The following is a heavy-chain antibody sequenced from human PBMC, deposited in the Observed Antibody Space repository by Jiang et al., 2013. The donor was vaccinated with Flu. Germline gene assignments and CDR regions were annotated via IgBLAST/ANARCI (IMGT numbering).Heavy chain of an antibody. D-gene: IGHD5-18*01. V-gene: IGHV4-34*01. CDR1: GGSFSGYY. CDR3: ARRQNRGYSYGYYFDY. CDR2: INHSGST. J-gene: IGHJ4*02. Sequence: LLKPSETLSLTCAVYGGSFSGYYWSWIRQPPGKGLEWIGEINHSGSTNYNPSLKSRVTISVDTSKNQFSLKLSSVTAADTAVYYCARRQNRGYSYGYYFDYWGQGTLVTVSS.